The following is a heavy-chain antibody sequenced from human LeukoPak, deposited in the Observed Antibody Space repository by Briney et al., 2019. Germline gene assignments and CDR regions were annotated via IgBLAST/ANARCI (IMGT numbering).Heavy chain of an antibody. Sequence: ASVKVSCKASGYTFTSYGISWVRQAPGQGLEWMGWISAYNGNTNYAQKLQGRVTMTTDTSTSTAYIELSSLRSEDTAVYYCAAGVAHSGYVGWFDPWGQGTLVTVSS. CDR1: GYTFTSYG. J-gene: IGHJ5*02. CDR3: AAGVAHSGYVGWFDP. CDR2: ISAYNGNT. D-gene: IGHD5-12*01. V-gene: IGHV1-18*01.